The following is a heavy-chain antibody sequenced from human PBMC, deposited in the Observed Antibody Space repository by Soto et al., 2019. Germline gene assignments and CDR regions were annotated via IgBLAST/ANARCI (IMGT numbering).Heavy chain of an antibody. Sequence: QVQLVQSGAEVKKPGSSVKVSCKASGGTFSSSAISWVRQAPGQGLEWMGGIIPMSGIGKYEQKFHGRVTITADDSTSTVYMELNRLRSEATAVYYCVRDGSIAAAGSNYYYGMDVWGQGTTVTVSS. V-gene: IGHV1-69*01. J-gene: IGHJ6*02. CDR1: GGTFSSSA. CDR3: VRDGSIAAAGSNYYYGMDV. D-gene: IGHD6-13*01. CDR2: IIPMSGIG.